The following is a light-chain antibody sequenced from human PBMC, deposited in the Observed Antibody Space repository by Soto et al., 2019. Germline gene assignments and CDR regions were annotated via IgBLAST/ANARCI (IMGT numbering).Light chain of an antibody. J-gene: IGKJ5*01. V-gene: IGKV2-28*01. CDR1: QSLLHSNGYNY. CDR2: LGS. CDR3: MQALQTPRT. Sequence: DIVMTQSPLSLPVTPGEPASISCRSSQSLLHSNGYNYLDWYLQKPGQSPQLLIYLGSNRASGVPEKFRGSGSSTDFTLKISRVEAGDVGVYYCMQALQTPRTFGQGTRLEIK.